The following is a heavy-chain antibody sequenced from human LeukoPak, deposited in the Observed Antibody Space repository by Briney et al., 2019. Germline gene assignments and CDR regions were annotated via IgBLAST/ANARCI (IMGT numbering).Heavy chain of an antibody. J-gene: IGHJ6*02. D-gene: IGHD1-26*01. CDR3: PSPTWDTRGLVV. CDR2: IDPYDSYT. Sequence: GEALKISCNCSGYSFTSYCNRWVRQMPGKGVEWMGRIDPYDSYTNYSPSFQGHVTISADKSISPAYLPWSSLKASDTAMYYVPSPTWDTRGLVVWGQGTKVTVSS. CDR1: GYSFTSYC. V-gene: IGHV5-10-1*01.